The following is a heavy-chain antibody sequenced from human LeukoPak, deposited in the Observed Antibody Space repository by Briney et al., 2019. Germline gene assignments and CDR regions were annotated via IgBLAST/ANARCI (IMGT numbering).Heavy chain of an antibody. D-gene: IGHD3-22*01. J-gene: IGHJ4*02. Sequence: ASVKVSCKASGYTFTSYYMHWVRQAPGQGLEWMGWINPNSGGTNYAQKFQGRVTMTRDTSISTAYMELSRLRSDDTAVYYCARDYYDSIGRPYSDYWGQGTLVTVSS. CDR2: INPNSGGT. V-gene: IGHV1-2*02. CDR1: GYTFTSYY. CDR3: ARDYYDSIGRPYSDY.